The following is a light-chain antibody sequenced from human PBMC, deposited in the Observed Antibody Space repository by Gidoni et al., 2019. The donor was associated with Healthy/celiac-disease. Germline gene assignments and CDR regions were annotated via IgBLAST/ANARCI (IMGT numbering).Light chain of an antibody. V-gene: IGKV2-28*01. CDR2: LGS. J-gene: IGKJ4*01. Sequence: DIFITQSPLSLPVTPGEPASLSCRSSQSLLHSNGYNYLDWYLQKPGQSPQLLIYLGSNRASGVPDRFSGSGSGTDFTLKISRVEAEDVGVYYCMQALQTPLTFGGGTKVEIK. CDR3: MQALQTPLT. CDR1: QSLLHSNGYNY.